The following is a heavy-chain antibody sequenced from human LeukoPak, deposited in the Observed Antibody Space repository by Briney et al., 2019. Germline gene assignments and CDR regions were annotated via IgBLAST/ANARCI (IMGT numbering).Heavy chain of an antibody. V-gene: IGHV3-23*01. D-gene: IGHD1-7*01. CDR3: AKSPTNNWNLPNIDY. CDR2: ISGSGGST. J-gene: IGHJ4*02. Sequence: QPGGSLRLSCAVSGFTFSSYAMNWVRQAPGKGLEWVSGISGSGGSTYYADSVKGRFTITRDNTKNTLSLQMNSLRAEDTAIYYCAKSPTNNWNLPNIDYWGQGTLVTVSS. CDR1: GFTFSSYA.